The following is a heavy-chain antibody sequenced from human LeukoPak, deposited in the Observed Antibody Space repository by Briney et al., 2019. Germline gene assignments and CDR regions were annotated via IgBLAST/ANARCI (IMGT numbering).Heavy chain of an antibody. CDR3: ASTPDSSGYYWLSGDY. V-gene: IGHV1-69*01. CDR2: IIPIFGTA. D-gene: IGHD3-22*01. Sequence: ASVKVSCKASGGTFSSYATSWVRQAPGQGLEWMGGIIPIFGTANYAQKFQGRVTITADESTSTAYMELSSLRSEDTAVYYCASTPDSSGYYWLSGDYWGQGTLVTVSS. CDR1: GGTFSSYA. J-gene: IGHJ4*02.